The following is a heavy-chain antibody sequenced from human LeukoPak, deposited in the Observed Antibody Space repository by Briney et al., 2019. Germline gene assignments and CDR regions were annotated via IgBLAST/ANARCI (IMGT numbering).Heavy chain of an antibody. CDR3: TKGGFPGRLDAFDI. CDR1: GFTFSSYG. Sequence: PGGSLRLSCAASGFTFSSYGMHWVRQAPGKGLEWVAFIRYDGSNKYYADSVKGRFSISRDNSKNTLYLQMNSLRAEDTAVYYCTKGGFPGRLDAFDIWGQGTMGTVSS. D-gene: IGHD1-26*01. V-gene: IGHV3-30*02. CDR2: IRYDGSNK. J-gene: IGHJ3*02.